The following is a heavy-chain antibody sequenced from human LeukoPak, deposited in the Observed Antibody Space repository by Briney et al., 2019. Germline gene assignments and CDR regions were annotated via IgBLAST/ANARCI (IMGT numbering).Heavy chain of an antibody. J-gene: IGHJ6*02. D-gene: IGHD1-14*01. Sequence: AGGSLRLSCAASGFTFNYFGIHWVRQAPNKGLEWVAYISSDTTNELQVSERFYAESVKGRFTISRDNDKNTVYLQMNSLRGEDTAVYYCASDRSRRNLLNFGDPEPPFHRSGLDVWGQGTTVTVSS. V-gene: IGHV3-30*03. CDR1: GFTFNYFG. CDR2: ISSD. CDR3: ASDRSRRNLLNFGDPEPPFHRSGLDV.